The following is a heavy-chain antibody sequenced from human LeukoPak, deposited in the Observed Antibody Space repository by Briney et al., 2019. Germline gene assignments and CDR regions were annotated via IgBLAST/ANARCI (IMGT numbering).Heavy chain of an antibody. Sequence: PSETLSLTCTVSSGSISSSNYYWSWIRQPAGGGLEWIGRISTIGITNYNPSLISRVTISIDTSKNQFSLKLSSVTAADTAVYYCARDTPYGDHLLFDYWGQGTLVTVSS. CDR1: SGSISSSNYY. D-gene: IGHD4-17*01. J-gene: IGHJ4*02. CDR2: ISTIGIT. V-gene: IGHV4-61*02. CDR3: ARDTPYGDHLLFDY.